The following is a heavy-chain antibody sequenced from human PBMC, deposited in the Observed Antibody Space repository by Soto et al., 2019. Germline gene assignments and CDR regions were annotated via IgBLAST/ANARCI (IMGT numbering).Heavy chain of an antibody. CDR3: AKGYRYSVCDY. Sequence: QVQLVESGGGVVQPGRSLRLSCAASGFTFSSYGMHWVRQAPGKGLEWVAVISYDGSNKYYADSVKGRFTISRDNSKNTLDLQMNSLRAEDTAVYSCAKGYRYSVCDYWGQGTLVTVSS. V-gene: IGHV3-30*18. CDR1: GFTFSSYG. CDR2: ISYDGSNK. D-gene: IGHD5-18*01. J-gene: IGHJ4*02.